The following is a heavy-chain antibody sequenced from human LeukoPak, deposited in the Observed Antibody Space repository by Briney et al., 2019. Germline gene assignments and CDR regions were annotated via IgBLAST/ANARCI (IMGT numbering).Heavy chain of an antibody. D-gene: IGHD4-17*01. CDR3: AREDYGDPIDAFDI. J-gene: IGHJ3*02. CDR2: THHSGST. V-gene: IGHV4-34*01. Sequence: SETLSLTCAVYGGSFSAYYWSWIRQPPGKGLEWIGETHHSGSTSYNPSLKSRVTISINTSKTQFSLRLTSVTAADTAVYYCAREDYGDPIDAFDIWGQGTMVTVSS. CDR1: GGSFSAYY.